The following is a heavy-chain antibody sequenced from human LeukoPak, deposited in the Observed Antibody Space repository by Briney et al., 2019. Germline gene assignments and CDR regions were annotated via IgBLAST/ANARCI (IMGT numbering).Heavy chain of an antibody. CDR2: IRNKAYGGRT. V-gene: IGHV3-49*04. CDR3: TRDDYY. Sequence: GGSLRPSCTASGFTFGDYAISWVRQAPGKGLEWIAFIRNKAYGGRTEYAASVKGRFTISRDDSKSIAYLQMNSLKTEDTAVYYCTRDDYYWGQGALVTVSS. CDR1: GFTFGDYA. D-gene: IGHD4/OR15-4a*01. J-gene: IGHJ4*02.